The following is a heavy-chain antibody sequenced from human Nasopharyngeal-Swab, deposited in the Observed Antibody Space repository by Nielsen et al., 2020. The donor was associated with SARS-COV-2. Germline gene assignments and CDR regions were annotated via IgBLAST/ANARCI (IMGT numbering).Heavy chain of an antibody. CDR3: ARAYYDILTGYYYGMDV. CDR1: GGSISGDNW. D-gene: IGHD3-9*01. V-gene: IGHV2-70*01. J-gene: IGHJ6*02. Sequence: QTLSLTCAVSGGSISGDNWWSWIRQPPGKALEWLALIDWDDDKYYSTSLKTRLTISKDTSKNQVVLTMTNMDPVDTATYYCARAYYDILTGYYYGMDVWGQGTTVTVSS. CDR2: IDWDDDK.